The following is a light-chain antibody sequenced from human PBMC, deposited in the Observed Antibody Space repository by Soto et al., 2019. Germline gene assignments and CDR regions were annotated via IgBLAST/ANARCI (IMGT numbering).Light chain of an antibody. CDR3: QQADSFPLT. Sequence: DIQMTQSPSSVSASVGDRVIITCRASQGISDWLAWDQQKPGTALQLLIYAESKLLRGVPSRFNGSGSGTDFTLTINSLQPEDFATYYCQQADSFPLTFGGGTKVDIK. CDR2: AES. V-gene: IGKV1D-12*01. J-gene: IGKJ4*01. CDR1: QGISDW.